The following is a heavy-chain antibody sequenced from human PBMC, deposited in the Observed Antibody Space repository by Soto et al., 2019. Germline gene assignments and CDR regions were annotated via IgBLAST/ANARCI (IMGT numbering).Heavy chain of an antibody. CDR2: IYPGDSDT. CDR3: ARAGYYDILTGDPPAESHYYGMDV. CDR1: GYSFTSYW. V-gene: IGHV5-51*01. J-gene: IGHJ6*02. Sequence: GESLKISCKGSGYSFTSYWIGWVRQMPGKGLEWMGIIYPGDSDTRYSPSFQGQVTISADKSISTAYLQWSSLKATDAAMYYCARAGYYDILTGDPPAESHYYGMDVWGQGTTVTVSS. D-gene: IGHD3-9*01.